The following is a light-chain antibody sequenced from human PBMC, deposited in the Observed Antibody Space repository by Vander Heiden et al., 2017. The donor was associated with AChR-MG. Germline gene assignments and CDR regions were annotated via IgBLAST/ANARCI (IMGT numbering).Light chain of an antibody. V-gene: IGKV1D-12*01. J-gene: IGKJ4*01. CDR1: RDIGSW. CDR2: SAS. Sequence: DIQMTQSPSSVSASVGDRVTITCRARRDIGSWLAWYQQKPGKAPKLLIHSASTLQSGVPSRFRGSGSGTYFTLTISRLQPEDFASYYCQQASSLPLNFGGGTKVDIK. CDR3: QQASSLPLN.